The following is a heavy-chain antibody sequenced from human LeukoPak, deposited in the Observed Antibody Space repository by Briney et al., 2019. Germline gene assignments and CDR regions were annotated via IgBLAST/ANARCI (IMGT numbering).Heavy chain of an antibody. CDR2: IKSDGSRT. Sequence: GGSLRLSCAASGFTFSGYWMHWVRQAPGKGLVWVACIKSDGSRTNIADSAKGRFTISRDNTKNTVYLQMNSLRAEDTAVYYCVRDNRSYNFDYWGQGTLVTVSS. V-gene: IGHV3-74*01. J-gene: IGHJ4*02. CDR3: VRDNRSYNFDY. CDR1: GFTFSGYW. D-gene: IGHD1-26*01.